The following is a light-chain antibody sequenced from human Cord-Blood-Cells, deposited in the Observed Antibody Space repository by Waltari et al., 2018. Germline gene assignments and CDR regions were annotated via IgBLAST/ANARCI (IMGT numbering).Light chain of an antibody. Sequence: QPALTQPPSVSGSPGQAIPISCTGPSSYVRSYNLFSWYQQHPGKAPKLMIYEGSKRPSGVSNRCSGSKSGNTASLTISGLQAEDEADYYCCSYAGSSTHVVFGGGTKLTVL. CDR2: EGS. V-gene: IGLV2-23*01. CDR3: CSYAGSSTHVV. J-gene: IGLJ2*01. CDR1: SSYVRSYNL.